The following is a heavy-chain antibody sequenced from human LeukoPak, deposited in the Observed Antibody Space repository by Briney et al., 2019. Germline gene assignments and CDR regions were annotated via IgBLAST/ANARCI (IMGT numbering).Heavy chain of an antibody. CDR2: ISGSATNT. V-gene: IGHV3-23*01. Sequence: PGGSLRLSCAASGFTFRNYAMSWVRQAPGKGLEWVSGISGSATNTYYADSVKGRFTISRDNSKNTVYLQMNSLRAEDTAVYYCAKAIVLLISGNAFDIWGQGTMVTVSS. CDR3: AKAIVLLISGNAFDI. D-gene: IGHD2/OR15-2a*01. J-gene: IGHJ3*02. CDR1: GFTFRNYA.